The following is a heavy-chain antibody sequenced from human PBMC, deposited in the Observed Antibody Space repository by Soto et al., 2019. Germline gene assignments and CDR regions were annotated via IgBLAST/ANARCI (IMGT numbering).Heavy chain of an antibody. J-gene: IGHJ3*02. CDR1: GGSISSGGYY. CDR2: IYYSGST. D-gene: IGHD3-22*01. V-gene: IGHV4-31*03. CDR3: ARDRYYYDSSGPRVDAFEI. Sequence: SETLSLTCTVSGGSISSGGYYWSWIRQHPGKGLEWIGYIYYSGSTYYNPSLKSRVTISVDTSKNQFSLKLSSVTAADTAVYYCARDRYYYDSSGPRVDAFEIWGQGTMVTVSS.